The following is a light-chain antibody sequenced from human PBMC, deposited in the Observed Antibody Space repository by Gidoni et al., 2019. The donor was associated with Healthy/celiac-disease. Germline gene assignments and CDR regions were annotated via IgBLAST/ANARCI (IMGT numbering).Light chain of an antibody. CDR3: HQSYSTLMYT. CDR2: AAS. V-gene: IGKV1-39*01. J-gene: IGKJ2*01. CDR1: QSISSY. Sequence: DIQMTQSPSSLSASVGDRVTITCRASQSISSYLNWYQQKPGKAPKLLIYAASSLQSGVPSRFSGSGSGTDFTLTISSLQPEDFATYYCHQSYSTLMYTFGQXTKLEIK.